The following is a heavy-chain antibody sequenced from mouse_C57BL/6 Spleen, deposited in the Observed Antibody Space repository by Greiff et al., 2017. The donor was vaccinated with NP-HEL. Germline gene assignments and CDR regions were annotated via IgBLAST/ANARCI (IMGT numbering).Heavy chain of an antibody. D-gene: IGHD1-1*01. CDR1: GYTFTSYW. Sequence: QVQLQQPGAELVRPGSSVKLSCKASGYTFTSYWMDWVKQRPGQGLEWIGNIYPSDSETHYNQKFKDKATLTVDKSSSTAYMQLSSLTSEDSAVYYCARSDYYGGYFDVWGTGTTVTVSS. V-gene: IGHV1-61*01. CDR2: IYPSDSET. CDR3: ARSDYYGGYFDV. J-gene: IGHJ1*03.